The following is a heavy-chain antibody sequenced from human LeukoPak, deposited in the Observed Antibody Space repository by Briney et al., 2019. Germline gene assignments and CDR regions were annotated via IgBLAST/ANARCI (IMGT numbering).Heavy chain of an antibody. CDR3: ARGLVPAAMRYWYLDL. J-gene: IGHJ2*01. D-gene: IGHD2-2*01. CDR1: GFTFSSYA. Sequence: GGSLRLSCAASGFTFSSYAMNWVRQAPGKGLEWVSAISGSGGSTYYADSVKGRFTISRDNSKNTLYLQMNSLRAEDTAVYYCARGLVPAAMRYWYLDLWGRGTLVTVSS. CDR2: ISGSGGST. V-gene: IGHV3-23*01.